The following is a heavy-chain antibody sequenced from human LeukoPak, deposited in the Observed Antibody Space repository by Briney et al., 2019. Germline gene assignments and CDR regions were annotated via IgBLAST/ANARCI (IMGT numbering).Heavy chain of an antibody. CDR2: INHSGST. J-gene: IGHJ6*03. Sequence: SETLSLTCAVYGGSFSGYYWSWIRQPPGKGLEWIGEINHSGSTNYNPSLKSRVTISVDTSKNQFSLKLTSVTAADTAVYYCARGGGWYYMDVWDKGTPVTISS. CDR3: ARGGGWYYMDV. D-gene: IGHD6-19*01. CDR1: GGSFSGYY. V-gene: IGHV4-34*01.